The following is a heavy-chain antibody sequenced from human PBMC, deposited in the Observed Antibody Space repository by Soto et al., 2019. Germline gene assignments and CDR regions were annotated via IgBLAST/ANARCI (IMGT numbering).Heavy chain of an antibody. Sequence: QVQLVESGGGVVQPGRSLRLSCAASGFIFSSYDMHWVRQAPGKGLEWVAFTSYDGSNKYYADSVKGRFTISRDNSKNTLYLQMNSLRAEDTAVYYCAKDLTSVAYDAFDIWGQGTMVTVSS. J-gene: IGHJ3*02. CDR2: TSYDGSNK. CDR1: GFIFSSYD. D-gene: IGHD3-16*01. V-gene: IGHV3-30*18. CDR3: AKDLTSVAYDAFDI.